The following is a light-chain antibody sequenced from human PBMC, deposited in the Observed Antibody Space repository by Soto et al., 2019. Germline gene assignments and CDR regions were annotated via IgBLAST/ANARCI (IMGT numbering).Light chain of an antibody. V-gene: IGKV1-9*01. CDR2: VAS. Sequence: DIQLTQSPSFLSSSVGDRVTISCRASQGINNYLAWYQQKPGKAPKLLIYVASILQSGVPSRFSGSGSGTEFTLTISSLQPDDFATYYCQQYNSYPWPFGQGNKVDIK. CDR1: QGINNY. J-gene: IGKJ1*01. CDR3: QQYNSYPWP.